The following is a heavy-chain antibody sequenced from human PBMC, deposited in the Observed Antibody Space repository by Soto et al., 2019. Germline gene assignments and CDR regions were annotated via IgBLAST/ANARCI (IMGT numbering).Heavy chain of an antibody. CDR3: ARDSNYYDSSGYWAGDAFDI. CDR1: GFTFSSYA. J-gene: IGHJ3*02. V-gene: IGHV3-30-3*01. Sequence: QVQLVESGGAVVQPGRSLRLSCAASGFTFSSYAMHWVRQAPGKGLEWVAVISYDGSNKYYADSVKGRFTISRDNSKNTLYLQMNSLRAEDTAVYYCARDSNYYDSSGYWAGDAFDIWGQGTMVTDSS. CDR2: ISYDGSNK. D-gene: IGHD3-22*01.